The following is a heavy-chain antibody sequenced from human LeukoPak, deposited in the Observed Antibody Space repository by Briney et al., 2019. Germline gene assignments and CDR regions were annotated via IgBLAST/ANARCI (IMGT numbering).Heavy chain of an antibody. CDR2: INHSGST. J-gene: IGHJ4*02. V-gene: IGHV4-34*01. D-gene: IGHD3-22*01. CDR1: GGSLSGYY. CDR3: ARRCSGYYHARGCYFDY. Sequence: SETLSLTCAVYGGSLSGYYWSWIRQPPGKGLEWIGEINHSGSTNYNPSLKSRVTISVDTSKNQFSLKLSSVTAADTAVYYCARRCSGYYHARGCYFDYWGQGTLVTVSS.